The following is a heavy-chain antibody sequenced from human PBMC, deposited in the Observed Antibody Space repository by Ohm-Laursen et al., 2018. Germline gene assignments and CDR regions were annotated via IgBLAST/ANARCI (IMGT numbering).Heavy chain of an antibody. D-gene: IGHD6-6*01. CDR2: ISSSGSTI. J-gene: IGHJ6*02. Sequence: SLRLSCSASGFTFSDYYMSWIRQAPGKGLEWASYISSSGSTIYYADSVKGRFTISRDNAKNSLYLQMNSLRAEDTAVYYCARQISIAARTYYYYGMDVWGQGTTVTVSS. V-gene: IGHV3-11*01. CDR3: ARQISIAARTYYYYGMDV. CDR1: GFTFSDYY.